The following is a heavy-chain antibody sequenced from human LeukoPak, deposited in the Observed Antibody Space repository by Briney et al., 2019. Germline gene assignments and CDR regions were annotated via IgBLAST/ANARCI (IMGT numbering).Heavy chain of an antibody. CDR1: GFTFSSYA. Sequence: PGGSLRLSCAASGFTFSSYAMHWVRQAPGKGLEWVAVISYDGSNKYYADSVKGRFTISRDNSKNTLYLQMNSLRAEDTAVYYCARDFGGGITMIVVVIGNYWGQGTLVTVSS. CDR3: ARDFGGGITMIVVVIGNY. J-gene: IGHJ4*02. V-gene: IGHV3-30-3*01. D-gene: IGHD3-22*01. CDR2: ISYDGSNK.